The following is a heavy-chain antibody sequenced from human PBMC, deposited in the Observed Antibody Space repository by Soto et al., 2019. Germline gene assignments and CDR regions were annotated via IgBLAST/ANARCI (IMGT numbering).Heavy chain of an antibody. CDR1: GGIFSNYG. J-gene: IGHJ5*02. D-gene: IGHD3-16*01. CDR3: ALFESDDDVWGSFRS. Sequence: SVKVSCKASGGIFSNYGFSWVRQAPGQGLEWMGGIIPLFGKPSYAQKFQGRLIISADASTNRAYLDLYSLTTEDADIYYCALFESDDDVWGSFRSWGQGTPVTVSS. V-gene: IGHV1-69*13. CDR2: IIPLFGKP.